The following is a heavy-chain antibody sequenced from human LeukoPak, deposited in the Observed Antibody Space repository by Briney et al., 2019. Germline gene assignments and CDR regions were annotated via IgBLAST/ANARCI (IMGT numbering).Heavy chain of an antibody. CDR1: GGSISSSSYY. D-gene: IGHD3-3*01. CDR3: VRTSTYYDFWSGKRNWFDP. CDR2: IYYSGST. Sequence: PSETLSLTCTVSGGSISSSSYYWGWIRQPPGKGLEWIGSIYYSGSTYYNPSLKSRVTISVDTSKNQFSLKLSSVTAADTAVYYCVRTSTYYDFWSGKRNWFDPWGQGTLVTVSS. J-gene: IGHJ5*02. V-gene: IGHV4-39*01.